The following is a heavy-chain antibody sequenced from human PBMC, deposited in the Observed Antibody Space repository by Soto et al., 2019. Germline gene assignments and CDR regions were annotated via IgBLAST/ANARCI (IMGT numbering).Heavy chain of an antibody. V-gene: IGHV2-5*01. J-gene: IGHJ4*02. Sequence: QITLKESGPTLVKPTQTLTLTCTFSGFSLSTGAVGVGWIRQPPGEALEWLALVYYNDDIRYSPSLKDRLTITKDTSKNPVVLTLTNMALVDTATYFCAHGRSVGSTYYFEYWGQGTLVTVS. D-gene: IGHD2-2*03. CDR3: AHGRSVGSTYYFEY. CDR2: VYYNDDI. CDR1: GFSLSTGAVG.